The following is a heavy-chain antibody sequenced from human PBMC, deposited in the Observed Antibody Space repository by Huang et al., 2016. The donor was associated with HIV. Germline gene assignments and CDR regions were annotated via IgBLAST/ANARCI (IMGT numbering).Heavy chain of an antibody. D-gene: IGHD1-1*01. CDR3: STRRRDAYKGDTFEI. J-gene: IGHJ3*02. V-gene: IGHV3-30*02. CDR1: GFSFTNYC. CDR2: INEDWTET. Sequence: QVYLVASGGGVDQPGGSLRLSCAASGFSFTNYCVHWVGLAPGKGVERVTFINEDWTETQYAGSVRGRLRVSRDNSRYSLFGQMNSLRPEETAVYYCSTRRRDAYKGDTFEIWGQGTVVTVSS.